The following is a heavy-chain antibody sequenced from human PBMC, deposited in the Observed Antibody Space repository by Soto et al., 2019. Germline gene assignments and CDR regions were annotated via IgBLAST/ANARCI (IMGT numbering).Heavy chain of an antibody. CDR1: GGTFSSYA. J-gene: IGHJ4*02. V-gene: IGHV1-69*12. CDR3: AREFLGQDSSSWYYFDY. Sequence: QVQLVQSGAEVKKPGSSVKVSCKASGGTFSSYAISWVRQAPGQGLEWMGGIIPIFGTANYAQKVQGRVKLTADESTSTAYMELSSLRSEDTAVYYCAREFLGQDSSSWYYFDYWGQGPLVTVSS. D-gene: IGHD6-13*01. CDR2: IIPIFGTA.